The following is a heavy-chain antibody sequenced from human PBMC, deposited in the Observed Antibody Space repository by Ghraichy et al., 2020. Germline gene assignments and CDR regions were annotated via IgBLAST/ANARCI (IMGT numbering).Heavy chain of an antibody. V-gene: IGHV4-31*03. J-gene: IGHJ4*02. CDR2: IYYSGST. Sequence: SETLSLTCTVSGGSIRSGGYYWSWIRQHPGKGLEWIGYIYYSGSTYYNPSLKSRVTISVDTSKNQFSLKLSSVTAADTAVYYCASGGGSSGLYLPFDYWGQGTLVTVSS. CDR3: ASGGGSSGLYLPFDY. D-gene: IGHD6-19*01. CDR1: GGSIRSGGYY.